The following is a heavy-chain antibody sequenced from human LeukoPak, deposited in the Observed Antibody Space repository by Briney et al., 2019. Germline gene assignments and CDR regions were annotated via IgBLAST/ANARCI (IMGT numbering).Heavy chain of an antibody. CDR2: KQSKTDGRTT. J-gene: IGHJ4*02. D-gene: IGHD1-26*01. CDR1: GFPHNNAW. Sequence: GGSLTLLCAASGFPHNNAWMRWLRQAPGKGREWVGRKQSKTDGRTTDYAAPVKGRFTISRDNSKNTLYLQMNSLKTEDTAVYYCTTEPWVGATWDYWGQGTLVTVSS. CDR3: TTEPWVGATWDY. V-gene: IGHV3-15*01.